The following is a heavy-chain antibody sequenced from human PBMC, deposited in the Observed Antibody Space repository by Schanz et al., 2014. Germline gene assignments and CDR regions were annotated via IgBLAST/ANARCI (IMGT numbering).Heavy chain of an antibody. CDR3: ATMWAYCTITTCHTLEPFDV. CDR2: ITAYNGDT. Sequence: QVQLVQSWAEVKGPGASVKVSCKASGYSFTPFPIHWVRQAPGQRLEWMGWITAYNGDTNYALKLQGRITLTTDTATSTAYMELRSLRSDDTALYYCATMWAYCTITTCHTLEPFDVWGQGTMVTVSS. V-gene: IGHV1-3*01. D-gene: IGHD2-2*01. CDR1: GYSFTPFP. J-gene: IGHJ3*01.